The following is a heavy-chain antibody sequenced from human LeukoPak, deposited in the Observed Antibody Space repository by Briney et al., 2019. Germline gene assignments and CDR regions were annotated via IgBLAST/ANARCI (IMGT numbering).Heavy chain of an antibody. J-gene: IGHJ5*02. D-gene: IGHD3-10*01. CDR1: GYTFTGYY. Sequence: ASVKVSCKASGYTFTGYYMHWVRQAPGQGLEWMGWINPNSGGTNYAQKLQGRVTMTRDTSISTAYMELSRLRSDDTAVYYCARRLWFGELSWFDPWGQGTLVTVSS. V-gene: IGHV1-2*02. CDR2: INPNSGGT. CDR3: ARRLWFGELSWFDP.